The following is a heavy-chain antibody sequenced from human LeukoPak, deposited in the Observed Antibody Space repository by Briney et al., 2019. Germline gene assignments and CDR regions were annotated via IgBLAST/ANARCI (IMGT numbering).Heavy chain of an antibody. V-gene: IGHV7-4-1*02. CDR1: GYTFTSYA. Sequence: ASVKVSCKASGYTFTSYAMNWVRRAPGQGLEWMGWISTNTGNPTYAQGFTGRFVFSLDTSVSTAYLQISSLKAEDTAVYYCARRGYYDFWSGYYPGYYYYYGMDVWGQGTTVTVSS. J-gene: IGHJ6*02. CDR3: ARRGYYDFWSGYYPGYYYYYGMDV. D-gene: IGHD3-3*01. CDR2: ISTNTGNP.